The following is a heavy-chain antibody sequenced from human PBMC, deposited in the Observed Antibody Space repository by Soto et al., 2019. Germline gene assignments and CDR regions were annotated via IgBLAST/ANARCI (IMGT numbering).Heavy chain of an antibody. CDR3: ARDYYDSSGYQDHPDFDY. D-gene: IGHD3-22*01. Sequence: VTVSSKASGGAFPSPAISWVRQAPGQGLEWMGGIIPIFGTANYAQKFQGRVTITADESTSTAYMELSSLRSEDTAVYYCARDYYDSSGYQDHPDFDYWGQGTLVTVSP. CDR2: IIPIFGTA. CDR1: GGAFPSPA. J-gene: IGHJ4*02. V-gene: IGHV1-69*13.